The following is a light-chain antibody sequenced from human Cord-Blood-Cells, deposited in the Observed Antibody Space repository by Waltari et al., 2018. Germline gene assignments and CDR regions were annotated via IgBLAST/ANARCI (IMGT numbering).Light chain of an antibody. CDR2: AAS. Sequence: DIQMTQSPSSLSASVGDRVTITCRASQSISSYLNRYQQKPGKAPKLLIYAASSLQSGVPSRFSGSGSVTDFTLTISSLQPEDFATYYCQQSYSTPWTFGQGTKVEIK. CDR1: QSISSY. CDR3: QQSYSTPWT. V-gene: IGKV1-39*01. J-gene: IGKJ1*01.